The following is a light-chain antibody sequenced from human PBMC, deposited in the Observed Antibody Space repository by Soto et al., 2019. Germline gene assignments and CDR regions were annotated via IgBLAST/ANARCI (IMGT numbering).Light chain of an antibody. CDR2: DAS. J-gene: IGKJ4*01. V-gene: IGKV3-15*01. Sequence: EIVLTQSPGTLSLSPGERATLSFRASQSVENDLAWYLQNPGQPPRIIIYDASTRETGIPARFLRSQAGTECTRTISSLLSEDVAVDFCQQYNNWPLTFGGGTKVDI. CDR3: QQYNNWPLT. CDR1: QSVEND.